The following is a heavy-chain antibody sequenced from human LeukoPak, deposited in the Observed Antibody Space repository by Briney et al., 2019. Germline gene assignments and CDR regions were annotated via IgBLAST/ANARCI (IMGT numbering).Heavy chain of an antibody. CDR2: IYPNSGAT. CDR1: GYTFTGYY. CDR3: GTLLSNGPFDY. J-gene: IGHJ4*02. V-gene: IGHV1-2*02. Sequence: GASVKVSCKASGYTFTGYYMHWVRQAPGQGLEWMGYIYPNSGATKYAQKFQGRVTMTRDTSFSTAYMELSGLRSDGTAVYYCGTLLSNGPFDYWGQGSLVTVSS.